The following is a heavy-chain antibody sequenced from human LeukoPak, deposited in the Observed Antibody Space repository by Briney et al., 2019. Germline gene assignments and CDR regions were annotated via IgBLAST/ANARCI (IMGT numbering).Heavy chain of an antibody. J-gene: IGHJ4*02. V-gene: IGHV3-30*02. CDR1: GFTFSSYG. Sequence: GGSLRLSCAASGFTFSSYGMHWVRQAPGKGLEWVAFIRYGGSNKYYADSVKGRLTISRDNSKNTLYLQMNSLRAEDTAVYYCAKRYCSGGSCYSGDDYFDYWGQGTLVTVSS. CDR3: AKRYCSGGSCYSGDDYFDY. D-gene: IGHD2-15*01. CDR2: IRYGGSNK.